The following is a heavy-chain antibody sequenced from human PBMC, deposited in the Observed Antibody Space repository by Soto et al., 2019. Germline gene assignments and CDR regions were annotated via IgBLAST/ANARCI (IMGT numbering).Heavy chain of an antibody. V-gene: IGHV4-31*03. CDR1: GGSISSGGYY. CDR2: IYYSGST. Sequence: QVQLQESGPGLVKPSQTLSLTCTVSGGSISSGGYYWSWIRQHPGKGLEWIGYIYYSGSTYYNPSLMSRVTISVDTAKNQFSLKLSSVTAADTAVYYCARDTSGSGSYKNYYGMDVWGQGTTVTVSS. CDR3: ARDTSGSGSYKNYYGMDV. D-gene: IGHD3-10*01. J-gene: IGHJ6*02.